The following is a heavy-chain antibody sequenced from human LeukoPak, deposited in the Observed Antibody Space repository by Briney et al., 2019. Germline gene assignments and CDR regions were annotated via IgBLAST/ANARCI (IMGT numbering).Heavy chain of an antibody. Sequence: GGSLRLSCAASGFTFNSNYMTWVRQAPGKGLEWVSVIYSGGSTYYADSVKGRFTISRDNSKNTLYLQMNSLGAEDTAVYYCARNNGGREVVGDWFDPWGQGTLVTVSS. CDR2: IYSGGST. D-gene: IGHD1-26*01. CDR3: ARNNGGREVVGDWFDP. CDR1: GFTFNSNY. J-gene: IGHJ5*02. V-gene: IGHV3-53*01.